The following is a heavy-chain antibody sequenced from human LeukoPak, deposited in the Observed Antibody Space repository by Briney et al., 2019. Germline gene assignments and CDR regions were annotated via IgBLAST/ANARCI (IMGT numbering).Heavy chain of an antibody. CDR1: GGSISSSSYY. J-gene: IGHJ4*02. D-gene: IGHD1-7*01. Sequence: NSSETLSLTCTVSGGSISSSSYYWGWIRQPPGKGLEWIGSIYYSGSTYYNPSLKSRVTISVDTSKNQFSLKLSSVTAADTAAYYCARVRNYEVDYWGQGTLVTVSS. CDR3: ARVRNYEVDY. CDR2: IYYSGST. V-gene: IGHV4-39*07.